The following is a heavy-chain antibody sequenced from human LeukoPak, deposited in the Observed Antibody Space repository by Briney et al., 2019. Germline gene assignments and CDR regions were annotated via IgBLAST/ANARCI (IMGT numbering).Heavy chain of an antibody. Sequence: GGSLRLSCAASGFTFSSYAMSWVRQAPGKGLEWVSAISGSGGSTYYADSVKGRFTISRDNSKNTLCLQMNSLRAEDTAVYYCAKGPRIAAAGWDYFDYWGQGTLVTVPS. J-gene: IGHJ4*02. D-gene: IGHD6-13*01. CDR2: ISGSGGST. V-gene: IGHV3-23*01. CDR1: GFTFSSYA. CDR3: AKGPRIAAAGWDYFDY.